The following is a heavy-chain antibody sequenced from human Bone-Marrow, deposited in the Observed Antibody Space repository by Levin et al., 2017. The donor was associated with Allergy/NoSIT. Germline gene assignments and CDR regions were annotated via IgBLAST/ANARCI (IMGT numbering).Heavy chain of an antibody. CDR3: ARDSGYDANWFDP. CDR2: IKTGGST. D-gene: IGHD5-12*01. CDR1: GFTVSGFY. Sequence: GGSLRLSCAASGFTVSGFYMSWVRQAPGKGLEWVSVIKTGGSTNYADSVKGRFIMSSDNSKNTLFLQMNSLRVEDTAVYYCARDSGYDANWFDPWGQGTLVTVSS. V-gene: IGHV3-53*01. J-gene: IGHJ5*02.